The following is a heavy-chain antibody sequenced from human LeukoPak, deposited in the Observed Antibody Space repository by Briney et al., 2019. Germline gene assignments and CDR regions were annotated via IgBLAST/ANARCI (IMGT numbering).Heavy chain of an antibody. J-gene: IGHJ6*03. CDR3: ARESYYYDSSGYPYYYYYMDV. V-gene: IGHV4-61*02. Sequence: SETLSLTCAVSGGSISSGSYYWSWIRQPAGKGLEWIGRIYTSGSTNYNPSLKSRVTISVDTSKNQFSLKLSSVTAADTAVYYCARESYYYDSSGYPYYYYYMDVWGKGTTVTVSS. D-gene: IGHD3-22*01. CDR1: GGSISSGSYY. CDR2: IYTSGST.